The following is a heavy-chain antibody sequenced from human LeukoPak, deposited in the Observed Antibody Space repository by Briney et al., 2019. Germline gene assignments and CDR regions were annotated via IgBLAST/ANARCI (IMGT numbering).Heavy chain of an antibody. D-gene: IGHD5-12*01. CDR1: GFTFSTYW. Sequence: PGGSLRLSCAASGFTFSTYWMTWVRQAPGRGLEWVANIKEDGSREYYVDSVKGRFTISRDNAKNSLYLQMDSLTAEDTAVYCCARDSPGYGAYVSWGQGTLVSVSS. J-gene: IGHJ1*01. CDR2: IKEDGSRE. CDR3: ARDSPGYGAYVS. V-gene: IGHV3-7*01.